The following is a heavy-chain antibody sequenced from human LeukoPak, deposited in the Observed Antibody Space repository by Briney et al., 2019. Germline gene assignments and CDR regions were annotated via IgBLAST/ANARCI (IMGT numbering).Heavy chain of an antibody. CDR1: GGSFSGYY. CDR3: ARAWFGELSFYYYGMDV. D-gene: IGHD3-10*01. J-gene: IGHJ6*02. V-gene: IGHV4-34*01. Sequence: SETLSLTCAVYGGSFSGYYWSWIRQPPGKGLEWIGEINHSGSTNYNPSLKSRVTISVDTSKNQFSLKLSSVTAADTAVYYCARAWFGELSFYYYGMDVWGQGTTVTVS. CDR2: INHSGST.